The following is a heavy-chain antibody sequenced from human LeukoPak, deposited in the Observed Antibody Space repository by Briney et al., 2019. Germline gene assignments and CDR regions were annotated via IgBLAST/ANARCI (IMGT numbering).Heavy chain of an antibody. J-gene: IGHJ4*02. CDR2: ISGSGGST. Sequence: GGSLRLSCAASGFTFSSYAMSWVRQAPGKGLEWVSAISGSGGSTYYADSVKGRFTISRDNSKNTLYLQMNSLRAEDTAVYYCAKDLVVATIRFASTFDYWGQGTLVTVSS. CDR1: GFTFSSYA. D-gene: IGHD5-12*01. CDR3: AKDLVVATIRFASTFDY. V-gene: IGHV3-23*01.